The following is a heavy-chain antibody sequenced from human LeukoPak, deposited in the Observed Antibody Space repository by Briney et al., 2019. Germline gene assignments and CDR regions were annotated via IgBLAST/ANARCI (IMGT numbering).Heavy chain of an antibody. CDR2: INHSGST. CDR3: ARGRPIKKLAPSFGY. V-gene: IGHV4-34*01. D-gene: IGHD6-6*01. Sequence: SETLSLTCTVSGGSISSYYWSWIRQPPGKGLEWIGEINHSGSTNYNPSLKSRVTISVDTSKNQFSLKLSSVTAADTAVYYCARGRPIKKLAPSFGYWGQGTLVTVSS. CDR1: GGSISSYY. J-gene: IGHJ4*02.